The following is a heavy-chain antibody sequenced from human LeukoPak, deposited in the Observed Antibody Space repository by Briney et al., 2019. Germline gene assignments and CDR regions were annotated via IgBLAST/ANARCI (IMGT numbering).Heavy chain of an antibody. Sequence: HPGGSLRLSCAASGFTSSSYAMSWVLQAPGKGLEWVSAISGSGGSAYYADSVKGRFTISRDNSKNTLYLQMNSLRAEDTAVYYCVGVGATLTWPADNDCWGQGTLVTVSS. D-gene: IGHD1-26*01. J-gene: IGHJ4*02. CDR1: GFTSSSYA. CDR3: VGVGATLTWPADNDC. V-gene: IGHV3-23*01. CDR2: ISGSGGSA.